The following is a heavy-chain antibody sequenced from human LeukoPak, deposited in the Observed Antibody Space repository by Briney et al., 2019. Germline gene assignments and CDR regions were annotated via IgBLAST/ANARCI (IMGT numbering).Heavy chain of an antibody. Sequence: PGGSLGLSCVASGFTFSDYFMSWIRQAPGKGLEWVAYISSTDGTTNYADSVKGRFTISRDNAEKSLYLEMNSLRAEDTAVYYCARWAGRFDFDYWGQGTLVTVSS. J-gene: IGHJ4*02. CDR3: ARWAGRFDFDY. CDR2: ISSTDGTT. V-gene: IGHV3-11*01. CDR1: GFTFSDYF. D-gene: IGHD6-19*01.